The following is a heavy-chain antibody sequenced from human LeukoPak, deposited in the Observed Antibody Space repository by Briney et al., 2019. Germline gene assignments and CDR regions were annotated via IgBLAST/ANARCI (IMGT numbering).Heavy chain of an antibody. Sequence: SAPLSLTCTVSGGSISSSSYYWGWIRQPPGKGLEWIGSIYYSGSTYYNPSLKSRVTISVDTSKNQFSLKLSSVTAADTAVYYCAREGGAAARRVNEYWGQGTLVTVSS. V-gene: IGHV4-39*07. J-gene: IGHJ4*02. CDR1: GGSISSSSYY. CDR3: AREGGAAARRVNEY. D-gene: IGHD6-13*01. CDR2: IYYSGST.